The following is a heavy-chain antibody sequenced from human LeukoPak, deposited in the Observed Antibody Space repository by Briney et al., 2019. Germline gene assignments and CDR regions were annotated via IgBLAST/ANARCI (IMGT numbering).Heavy chain of an antibody. Sequence: GGSLRLSCAAPGFTFSSYNMNWVRQAPGKGLEWVSSISGSSSYIYYADSVKGRFTISRDNAKNSLYLQMNSLRAEDTAVYYCARGRTHDYGVDYFDYWGQGTLVTVSS. CDR3: ARGRTHDYGVDYFDY. D-gene: IGHD4-17*01. CDR1: GFTFSSYN. CDR2: ISGSSSYI. J-gene: IGHJ4*02. V-gene: IGHV3-21*01.